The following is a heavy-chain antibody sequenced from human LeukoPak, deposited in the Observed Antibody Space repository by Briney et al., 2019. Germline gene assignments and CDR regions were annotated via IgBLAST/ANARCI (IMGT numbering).Heavy chain of an antibody. J-gene: IGHJ4*03. CDR2: IYYSGST. CDR1: GGSISRHY. Sequence: SESQSLTCTVSGGSISRHYWSWTRQPPGKGLEWIGYIYYSGSTNYNPSLKSRVTMSVDTSKKQFSLKLSSVTAADTAVYYCARYLGGYGESTFDNSRHGALVTVSS. CDR3: ARYLGGYGESTFDN. D-gene: IGHD4-17*01. V-gene: IGHV4-59*11.